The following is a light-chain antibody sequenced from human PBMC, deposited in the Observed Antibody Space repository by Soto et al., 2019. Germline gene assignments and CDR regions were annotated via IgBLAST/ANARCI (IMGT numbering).Light chain of an antibody. V-gene: IGKV1-5*03. J-gene: IGKJ1*01. CDR2: NAS. Sequence: DIQMTQSPSTLSSSVGDRATITCRASQSVSSWLAWYQQKPGKAPKLLIYNASSLASGVPSRFSGSGSGTDFTLTISSLQPDDFATYYCQQFNNFSPTFGPGTKVEIK. CDR1: QSVSSW. CDR3: QQFNNFSPT.